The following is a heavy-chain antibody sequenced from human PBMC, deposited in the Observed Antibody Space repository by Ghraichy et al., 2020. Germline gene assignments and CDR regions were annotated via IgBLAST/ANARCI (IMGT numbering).Heavy chain of an antibody. CDR3: ARGCGGMDV. CDR2: INHSGST. J-gene: IGHJ6*02. D-gene: IGHD2-21*01. Sequence: SETLSLTCAVSGGSFSGYYWSWIRQPPGKGLEWIGEINHSGSTNYNPSLKSRVTISVDTSKNQFSLKLSSVTAADTAVYYCARGCGGMDVWGQGTTVTVSS. CDR1: GGSFSGYY. V-gene: IGHV4-34*01.